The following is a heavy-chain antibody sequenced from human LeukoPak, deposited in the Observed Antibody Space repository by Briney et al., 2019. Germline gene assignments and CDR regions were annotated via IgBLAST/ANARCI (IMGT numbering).Heavy chain of an antibody. CDR3: ARGAQLDIVVVPAAIGWSFWFDP. CDR1: GGSIGSRNW. Sequence: SETLSLTCAVSGGSIGSRNWWSWVRQPPGKGLQWIGEIYQSGSSIYNPSLRSRVTMSVDKSKDQLSLKLSSVTAADTAVYYCARGAQLDIVVVPAAIGWSFWFDPWGQGTLVTVSS. D-gene: IGHD2-2*02. CDR2: IYQSGSS. V-gene: IGHV4-4*02. J-gene: IGHJ5*02.